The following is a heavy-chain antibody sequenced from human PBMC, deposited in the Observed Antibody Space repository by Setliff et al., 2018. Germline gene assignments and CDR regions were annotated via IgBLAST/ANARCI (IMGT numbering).Heavy chain of an antibody. V-gene: IGHV4-59*08. D-gene: IGHD6-13*01. CDR2: IYYSGST. CDR3: ARQGASGAPHY. J-gene: IGHJ4*02. Sequence: SETLSLTCTVSGGSISSYYWSWIRQPPGKGLEWIGHIYYSGSTNYNPSLKSRVIISVDTFRSQFSLQLTPVTAADTAIYYCARQGASGAPHYWGQGTLVTVSS. CDR1: GGSISSYY.